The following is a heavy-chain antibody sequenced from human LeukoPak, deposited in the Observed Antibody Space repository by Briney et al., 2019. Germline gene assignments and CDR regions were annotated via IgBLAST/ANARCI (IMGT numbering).Heavy chain of an antibody. V-gene: IGHV4-59*11. CDR2: IHCSAST. J-gene: IGHJ2*01. CDR3: ARGLGDGYSWHWYFDL. CDR1: GGSISSHY. D-gene: IGHD5-24*01. Sequence: PSETLSLTCTVSGGSISSHYWSWIRQPPGKGLEWIGYIHCSASTTYNPSFKSRLTISGDTSKNQFSLNLTSLTAADTAVYYCARGLGDGYSWHWYFDLWGRGTLVTVSS.